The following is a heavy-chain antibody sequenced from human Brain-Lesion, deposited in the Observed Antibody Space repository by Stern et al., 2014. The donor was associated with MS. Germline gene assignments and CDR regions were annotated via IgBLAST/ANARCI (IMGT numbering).Heavy chain of an antibody. J-gene: IGHJ5*02. CDR1: GGSVSSTSYA. CDR2: IYYSGNT. CDR3: AGEEDIRYCSGGSCTGNWFDP. Sequence: QLVQSGPGLVKPSETLSLTCTVAGGSVSSTSYAWAWIRQPPGKGLEWIGTIYYSGNTYYSPSLKSRLTISLDPFHTQFSLPLRSVTAADTAVYYCAGEEDIRYCSGGSCTGNWFDPWGQGTLVTVSS. V-gene: IGHV4-39*01. D-gene: IGHD2-15*01.